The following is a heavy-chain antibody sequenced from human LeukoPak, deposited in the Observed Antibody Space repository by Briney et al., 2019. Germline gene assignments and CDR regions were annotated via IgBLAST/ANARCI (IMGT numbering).Heavy chain of an antibody. D-gene: IGHD3-10*01. Sequence: SETLSLTCAVYGGSFSGYYWSWIRQPPGKGLEWIGEINHSGSTNYNPSLKSRVTISVDTSKNQFSLKLSSVTAADTAVYYCARVLRGSGSYYLNFDYWGQGTLVTVSS. CDR2: INHSGST. J-gene: IGHJ4*02. V-gene: IGHV4-34*01. CDR1: GGSFSGYY. CDR3: ARVLRGSGSYYLNFDY.